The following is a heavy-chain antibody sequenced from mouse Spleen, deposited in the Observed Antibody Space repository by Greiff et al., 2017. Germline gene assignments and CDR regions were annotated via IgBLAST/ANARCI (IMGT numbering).Heavy chain of an antibody. Sequence: EVMLVESGGGLVKLGGSLKLSCAASGFTFSSYAMSWVRQTPEKRLEWVATISSGGGNTYYPDSVKGRFTISRDNAKNTLYLQMSSLKSEDTAMYYCARQGYYGSSPAWFAYWGQGTLVTVSA. CDR3: ARQGYYGSSPAWFAY. CDR2: ISSGGGNT. CDR1: GFTFSSYA. V-gene: IGHV5-9*01. D-gene: IGHD1-1*01. J-gene: IGHJ3*01.